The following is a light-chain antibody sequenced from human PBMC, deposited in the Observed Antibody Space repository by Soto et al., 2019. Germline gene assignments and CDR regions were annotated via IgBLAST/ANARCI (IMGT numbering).Light chain of an antibody. CDR1: SSNIGGKP. CDR2: EGN. Sequence: QSVLTQPPSASGTPGQSVAISCSGSSSNIGGKPVNWYQHLPGTAPKLLIYEGNKRPSGVSNRFSGSKSANTASLTISGLRAEDEADYYCCSSASRTTPVVFGGGTKLTVL. J-gene: IGLJ2*01. V-gene: IGLV1-44*01. CDR3: CSSASRTTPVV.